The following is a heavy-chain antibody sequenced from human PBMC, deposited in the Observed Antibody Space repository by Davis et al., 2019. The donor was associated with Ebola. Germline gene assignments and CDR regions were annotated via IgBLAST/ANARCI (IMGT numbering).Heavy chain of an antibody. V-gene: IGHV3-30*18. J-gene: IGHJ4*02. CDR1: GFIFSSYG. D-gene: IGHD6-19*01. Sequence: GESLKISCAASGFIFSSYGIHWVRQAPGKGLEWVAVISYDGNNKYYADSVKGRFTISRDNSKNTLYLQMNSLRAEDTAVYYCAKEIAVADMFDYWGQGTLVTVSS. CDR3: AKEIAVADMFDY. CDR2: ISYDGNNK.